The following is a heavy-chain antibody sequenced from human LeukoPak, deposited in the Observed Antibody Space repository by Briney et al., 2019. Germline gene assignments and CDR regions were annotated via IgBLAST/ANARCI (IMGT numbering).Heavy chain of an antibody. V-gene: IGHV3-48*01. CDR3: ARDDHDYGDYGWFDP. CDR1: EFTFSSYS. CDR2: ITNSGNSK. J-gene: IGHJ5*02. Sequence: GSLRLSCAASEFTFSSYSMNWVRQAPGKGLEWVSYITNSGNSKSYADSVKGRFTISRDNTKSSLYLQMNGLRAEDTAVYYCARDDHDYGDYGWFDPWGQGTLVTVSS. D-gene: IGHD4-17*01.